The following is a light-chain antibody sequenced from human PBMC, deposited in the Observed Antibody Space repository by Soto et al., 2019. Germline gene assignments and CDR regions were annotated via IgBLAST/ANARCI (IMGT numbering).Light chain of an antibody. J-gene: IGLJ2*01. CDR1: SAHSNYA. Sequence: QAVVTQSPSASASPGASVKLTCTLSSAHSNYAVAWHQQRPDKGPRYLMKLSGDGSQTKGGGVPDRFSGSSSGAERYLTISSLQSEDEAEYYCQTWGAGTVVFGGGTKVTVL. CDR2: LSGDGSQ. CDR3: QTWGAGTVV. V-gene: IGLV4-69*02.